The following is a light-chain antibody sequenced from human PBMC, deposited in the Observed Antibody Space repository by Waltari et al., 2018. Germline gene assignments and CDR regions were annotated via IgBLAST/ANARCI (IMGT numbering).Light chain of an antibody. CDR3: QQYGSSPYT. J-gene: IGKJ2*01. Sequence: EIVLTQSPGTLSLSPGERATLSCRASQSVSSSYLAWYQHKPGQAPRLLIYGASSRATGIPDRFSGSGSGTDFTFTISRLEPEDFAVYYCQQYGSSPYTFGQGTKLEIK. CDR1: QSVSSSY. V-gene: IGKV3-20*01. CDR2: GAS.